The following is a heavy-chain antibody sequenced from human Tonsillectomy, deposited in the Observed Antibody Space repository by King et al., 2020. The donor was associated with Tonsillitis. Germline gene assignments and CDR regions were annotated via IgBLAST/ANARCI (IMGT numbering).Heavy chain of an antibody. CDR1: RFXFSSYA. CDR3: GRXEXXSXXWXHXXXYXDX. Sequence: QLVEXGGGVXQPGGSLXLSCXXSRFXFSSYAMHWVRQAPGKGXDWVAXVSYDXSQKYXAXPXKVRFTIPRDXSKNTLYLQMNSLGAEDTAVYFCGRXEXXSXXWXHXXXYXDXWXXXTXVXXSS. V-gene: IGHV3-30-3*01. D-gene: IGHD2/OR15-2a*01. J-gene: IGHJ6*03. CDR2: VSYDXSQK.